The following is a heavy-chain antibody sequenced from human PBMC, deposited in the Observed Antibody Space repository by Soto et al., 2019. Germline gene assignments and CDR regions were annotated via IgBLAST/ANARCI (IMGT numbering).Heavy chain of an antibody. Sequence: QVQLVQSGGGVVQPGRSLRLSCAASEFDFSRNGMHWIRQAPGKGLECVAVISYDGSITYYADSVKGRFTISRDNSKNTLYLQMNSLRAEDTAVYYCTRPGWDYWTGRYSFDRWGQGTLVSVSS. D-gene: IGHD3-3*01. J-gene: IGHJ4*02. V-gene: IGHV3-30*03. CDR1: EFDFSRNG. CDR3: TRPGWDYWTGRYSFDR. CDR2: ISYDGSIT.